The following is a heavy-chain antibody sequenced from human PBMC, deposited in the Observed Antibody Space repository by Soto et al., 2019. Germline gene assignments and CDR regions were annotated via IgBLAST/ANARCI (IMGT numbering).Heavy chain of an antibody. CDR2: FDPEDGET. CDR3: ATDRARPYCSGGSCYGWFDP. Sequence: ASVKVSCKVSGYTLTELSMHWVRQAPGKGLEWMGGFDPEDGETIYAQTFQGRVTMTEDTSTDTTYMELSSQGSEDTAVYYCATDRARPYCSGGSCYGWFDPWGQGTLVTVSS. J-gene: IGHJ5*02. D-gene: IGHD2-15*01. V-gene: IGHV1-24*01. CDR1: GYTLTELS.